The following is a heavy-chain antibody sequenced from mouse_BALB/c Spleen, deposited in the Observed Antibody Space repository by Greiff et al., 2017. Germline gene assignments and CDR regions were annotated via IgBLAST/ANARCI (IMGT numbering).Heavy chain of an antibody. D-gene: IGHD2-1*01. CDR1: GFSLSRYS. Sequence: VQLVESGPGLVAPSQSLSITCTVSGFSLSRYSVHWVRQPPGKGLEWLGMIWGGGSTDYNSALKSRLSISKDNSKSQVFLKMNSLQTDDTAMYYCASYGNYVAWFAYWGQGTLVTVSA. CDR3: ASYGNYVAWFAY. J-gene: IGHJ3*01. V-gene: IGHV2-6-4*01. CDR2: IWGGGST.